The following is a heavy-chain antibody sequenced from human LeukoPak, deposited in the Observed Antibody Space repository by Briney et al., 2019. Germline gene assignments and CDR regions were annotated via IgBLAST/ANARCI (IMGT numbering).Heavy chain of an antibody. V-gene: IGHV1-18*01. CDR2: ISAYNGNT. D-gene: IGHD2-2*02. CDR1: GYTFTSYG. CDR3: ARGYCSSTSCYTFDY. J-gene: IGHJ4*02. Sequence: GASVKVSCKASGYTFTSYGISWVRQAPGQGLEWMGWISAYNGNTNYAQKLQGRVTMTTDTSTSTAYMKLRSLRSDDTAVYYCARGYCSSTSCYTFDYWGQGTLVTVSS.